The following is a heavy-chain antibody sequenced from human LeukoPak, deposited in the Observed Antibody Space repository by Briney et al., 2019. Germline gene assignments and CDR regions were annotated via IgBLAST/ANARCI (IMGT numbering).Heavy chain of an antibody. CDR2: IIPILGIA. Sequence: SVKVSCKASGGTFSSYAISWVRQAPGQGLEWMGRIIPILGIANYAQKFQGRVTITADKSTSTAYMELSSLRSEDTAVYYCARDLGHYDILTGYYAGGPVDYWGRGTLVTVPS. CDR3: ARDLGHYDILTGYYAGGPVDY. D-gene: IGHD3-9*01. J-gene: IGHJ4*02. V-gene: IGHV1-69*04. CDR1: GGTFSSYA.